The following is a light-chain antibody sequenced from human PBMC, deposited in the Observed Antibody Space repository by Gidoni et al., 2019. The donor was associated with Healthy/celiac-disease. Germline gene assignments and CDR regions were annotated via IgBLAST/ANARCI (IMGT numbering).Light chain of an antibody. V-gene: IGKV3-11*01. CDR2: DAS. J-gene: IGKJ1*01. CDR1: QSVSSY. CDR3: QQRSNWSGT. Sequence: EIVLTQSPATLSLSPGERATLSCRASQSVSSYLAWYQQTPGQAPRLLIYDASNRATGIPARFSGSGSGTDFTLTISSLEPEDFAVYYCQQRSNWSGTFGQGTKVEIK.